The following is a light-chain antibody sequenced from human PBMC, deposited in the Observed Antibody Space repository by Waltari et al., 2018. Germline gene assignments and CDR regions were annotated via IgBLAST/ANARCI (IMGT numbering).Light chain of an antibody. CDR2: DAS. J-gene: IGKJ2*01. CDR1: QSVSSY. Sequence: EIVLTQSPATLSLSPGERATLSCRASQSVSSYLAWYQQKPGQAPRLLIYDASNRATGIPARFSGSGSGTDFTLTISSLEPEDFAVYYCQQYYDPPYTFGQGTKLEI. CDR3: QQYYDPPYT. V-gene: IGKV3-11*01.